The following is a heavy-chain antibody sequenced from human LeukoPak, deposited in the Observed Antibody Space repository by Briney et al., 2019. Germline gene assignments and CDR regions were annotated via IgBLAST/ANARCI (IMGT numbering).Heavy chain of an antibody. Sequence: GRSLRLSCAASGFTFSSYGMHWVRQAPGKGLEWVAVISYDGSNKYYADSVKGRFTISRDNSKNTLYLQMNSLRAEDTAVYYCAKDHSGGSFDYWGQGTLVTVSS. V-gene: IGHV3-30*18. CDR1: GFTFSSYG. D-gene: IGHD6-19*01. CDR2: ISYDGSNK. J-gene: IGHJ4*02. CDR3: AKDHSGGSFDY.